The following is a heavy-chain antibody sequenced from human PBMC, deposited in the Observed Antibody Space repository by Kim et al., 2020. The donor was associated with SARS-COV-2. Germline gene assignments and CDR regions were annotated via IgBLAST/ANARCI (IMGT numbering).Heavy chain of an antibody. CDR3: ARGWRPCNHTIFGVVLRPPMRGSYCDGMNV. D-gene: IGHD3-3*01. J-gene: IGHJ6*02. V-gene: IGHV3-53*01. Sequence: GGSLRLSCAASGFTVSSNYMSWVRQAPGKGLEWVSAIYSGGSTYYADSVKGRFTTSRDNTKNTLYLQMNSLRAEDTAVNYCARGWRPCNHTIFGVVLRPPMRGSYCDGMNVWGQGATVTVSS. CDR2: IYSGGST. CDR1: GFTVSSNY.